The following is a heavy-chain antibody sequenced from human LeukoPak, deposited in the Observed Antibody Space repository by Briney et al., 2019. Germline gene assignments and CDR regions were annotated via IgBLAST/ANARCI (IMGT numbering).Heavy chain of an antibody. CDR3: ARDRGYSYGPYYYYYYMDV. D-gene: IGHD5-18*01. J-gene: IGHJ6*03. V-gene: IGHV1-2*02. Sequence: ASVKVSCKASAYTFTGYYMHWVRQAPGQGLEWMGWINPNSGGTNYAQKFQGRVTMTRDTSISTAYMELSRLRSDDTAVYYCARDRGYSYGPYYYYYYMDVWGKGTTVTVSS. CDR1: AYTFTGYY. CDR2: INPNSGGT.